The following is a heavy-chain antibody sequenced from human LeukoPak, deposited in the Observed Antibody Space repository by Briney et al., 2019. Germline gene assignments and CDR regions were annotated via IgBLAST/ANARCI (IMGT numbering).Heavy chain of an antibody. CDR3: AKAESLYYYYGMDV. CDR1: GFTFSTYT. V-gene: IGHV3-30*18. J-gene: IGHJ6*02. Sequence: TGGSLRLSCAASGFTFSTYTMSWVRQAPGKGLEWVAVLSYDGSNEYYTDSVKGRFTISRDNSKNTLYLQMNSLRAEDTAVYYCAKAESLYYYYGMDVWGQGTTVTVSS. CDR2: LSYDGSNE.